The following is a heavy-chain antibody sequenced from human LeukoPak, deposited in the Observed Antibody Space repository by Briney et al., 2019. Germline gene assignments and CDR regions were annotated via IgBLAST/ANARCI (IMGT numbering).Heavy chain of an antibody. D-gene: IGHD6-19*01. CDR3: ARGRQDSSGWCEAFDI. V-gene: IGHV1-69*04. CDR1: GGTFSSYA. J-gene: IGHJ3*02. CDR2: IIPILGIA. Sequence: RWASVKVSCKASGGTFSSYAISWVRQAPGQGLEWMGRIIPILGIANYAQKFQGRVTITADKSTSTAYMELSSLRSEDTAVYYCARGRQDSSGWCEAFDIWGQGTMVTVSS.